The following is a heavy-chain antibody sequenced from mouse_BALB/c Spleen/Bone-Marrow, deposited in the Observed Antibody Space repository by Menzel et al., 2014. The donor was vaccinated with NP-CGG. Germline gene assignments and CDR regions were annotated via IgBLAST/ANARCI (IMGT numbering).Heavy chain of an antibody. CDR3: ARDSDWFAY. V-gene: IGHV7-3*02. CDR1: GFTFTDNY. Sequence: EVHLVESGGGLVQPGGSLRLSCATSGFTFTDNYMSWVRQPPGKALEWLGFIRNKANGYTTEYSASVKGRFTISRDNSQSILYLQMNTLRAEDSATYYCARDSDWFAYWGQGTLATVSA. J-gene: IGHJ3*01. CDR2: IRNKANGYTT.